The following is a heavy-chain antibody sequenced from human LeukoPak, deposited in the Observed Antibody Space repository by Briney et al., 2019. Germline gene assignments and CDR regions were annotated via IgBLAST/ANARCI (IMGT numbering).Heavy chain of an antibody. CDR3: ARLYYYDSSGYYYVGGSFDY. CDR1: GGSISSSSYY. CDR2: IYYSGST. J-gene: IGHJ4*02. Sequence: SETLSLTCTVSGGSISSSSYYWGWIRQPPGKGLEWIGSIYYSGSTYYNPSLKSRVTISVDTSKNQFSLKLSSVTAADTAVYYCARLYYYDSSGYYYVGGSFDYWGQGTLVTVSS. V-gene: IGHV4-39*01. D-gene: IGHD3-22*01.